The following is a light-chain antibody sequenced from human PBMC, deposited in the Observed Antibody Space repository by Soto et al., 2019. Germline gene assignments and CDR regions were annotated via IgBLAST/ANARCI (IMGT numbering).Light chain of an antibody. CDR1: QSLLHSNGYNY. V-gene: IGKV2-28*01. CDR2: LGS. Sequence: DIVLTQSPAPLPVTPGEPASISCRSSQSLLHSNGYNYLDWYLQKPGQSPQLLIYLGSTRASGVPDRFSGSGSGTHFTLKISRVEAGDVGVYYCMQALQTPMFTFGQGTKLQI. J-gene: IGKJ2*01. CDR3: MQALQTPMFT.